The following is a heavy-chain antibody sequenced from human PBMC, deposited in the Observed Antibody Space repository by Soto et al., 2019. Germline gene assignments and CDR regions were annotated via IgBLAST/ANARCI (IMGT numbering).Heavy chain of an antibody. CDR3: TVVGASTDGCHY. Sequence: EVQLVESGGGLVQPGGSLIVSCAGSGFNFGVSAIHWVRQASGKGLEWVGRIRSKPQNYAAAYAASVEGRFTISRDDSKNTSYLQMNNVKPDDAAVYFGTVVGASTDGCHYWGQGTLVTVSS. V-gene: IGHV3-73*02. D-gene: IGHD1-26*01. CDR2: IRSKPQNYAA. J-gene: IGHJ4*02. CDR1: GFNFGVSA.